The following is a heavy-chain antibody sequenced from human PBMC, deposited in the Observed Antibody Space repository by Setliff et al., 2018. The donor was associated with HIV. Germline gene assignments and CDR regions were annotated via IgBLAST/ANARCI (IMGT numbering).Heavy chain of an antibody. CDR1: NESMSNNY. CDR3: ASTRLTGYCSGGTCYLGWFDP. J-gene: IGHJ5*02. CDR2: VYYSGNT. Sequence: SLTCTVSNESMSNNYWSWIRQSPGKGLEWLGTVYYSGNTQYSPSIKSRVTISIDKSKNQFSLRLTSMSAVDTAVYYCASTRLTGYCSGGTCYLGWFDPWGQGTLVTVSS. V-gene: IGHV4-59*01. D-gene: IGHD2-15*01.